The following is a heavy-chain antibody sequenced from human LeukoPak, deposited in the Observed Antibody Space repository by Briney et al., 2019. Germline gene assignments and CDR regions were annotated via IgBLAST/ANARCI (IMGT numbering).Heavy chain of an antibody. J-gene: IGHJ4*02. Sequence: ASVKVSCKASGGTFSSYAISWVRQAPGQGLEWMGGIIPIFGTANYAQKFQGRVTITTDESTSTAYMGLSSLRSEDTAVYYCASPREYYDSSGCLDYWGQGTLVTVSS. CDR1: GGTFSSYA. CDR3: ASPREYYDSSGCLDY. CDR2: IIPIFGTA. D-gene: IGHD3-22*01. V-gene: IGHV1-69*05.